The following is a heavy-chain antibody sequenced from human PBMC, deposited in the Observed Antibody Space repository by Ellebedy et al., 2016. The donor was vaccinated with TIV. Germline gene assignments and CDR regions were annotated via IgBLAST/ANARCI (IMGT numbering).Heavy chain of an antibody. CDR2: ISGSGGST. Sequence: GESLKISXAASGFTFSSYAMSWVRQAPGKGLEWVSAISGSGGSTYYADSVKGRFTISRDNSKNTLYLQMNSLRAEDTAVYYCARVCSSTSFISPLNYWGQGTLVTVSS. CDR1: GFTFSSYA. V-gene: IGHV3-23*01. D-gene: IGHD2-2*01. CDR3: ARVCSSTSFISPLNY. J-gene: IGHJ4*02.